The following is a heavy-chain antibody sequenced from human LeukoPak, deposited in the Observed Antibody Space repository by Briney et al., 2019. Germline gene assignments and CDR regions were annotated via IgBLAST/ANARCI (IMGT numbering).Heavy chain of an antibody. D-gene: IGHD3-22*01. CDR2: IYYSGST. CDR3: ARSTYYYDSSGILFDY. J-gene: IGHJ4*02. V-gene: IGHV4-59*01. Sequence: SETLSLTCTVSGGSISSYYWSWIRQPPGKGLEWIGYIYYSGSTNYNPSLKSRVTISVDTSKNQFSLKLSSVTAADTAVYYCARSTYYYDSSGILFDYWGQGTLVTVSS. CDR1: GGSISSYY.